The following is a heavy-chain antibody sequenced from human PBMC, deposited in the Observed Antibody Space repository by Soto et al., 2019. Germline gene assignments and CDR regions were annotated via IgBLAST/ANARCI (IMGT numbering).Heavy chain of an antibody. D-gene: IGHD3-16*02. CDR1: GYSFTSYW. V-gene: IGHV5-51*01. CDR2: IYPGDSDT. J-gene: IGHJ3*02. CDR3: ARIMITFGGVIENGAFDI. Sequence: GESLKISCKGSGYSFTSYWIGWVRQMPGKGLEWMGIIYPGDSDTRYSPSFQGQVTISADKSISTAYLQWSSLKASDTAMYYCARIMITFGGVIENGAFDIWGQGTMVTVSS.